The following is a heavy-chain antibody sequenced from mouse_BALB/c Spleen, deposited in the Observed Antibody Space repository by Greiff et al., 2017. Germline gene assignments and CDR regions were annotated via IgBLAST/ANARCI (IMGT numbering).Heavy chain of an antibody. CDR2: IRNKANGYTT. V-gene: IGHV7-3*02. CDR1: GFTFTDYY. D-gene: IGHD4-1*02. CDR3: ARGNWDEKVAWFAY. J-gene: IGHJ3*01. Sequence: EVKLVESGGGLVQPGGSLRLSCATSGFTFTDYYMSWVRQPPGKALEWLGFIRNKANGYTTEYSASVKGRFTISRDNSQSILYLQMNTLRAEDSAAYYCARGNWDEKVAWFAYWGQGTLVTVSA.